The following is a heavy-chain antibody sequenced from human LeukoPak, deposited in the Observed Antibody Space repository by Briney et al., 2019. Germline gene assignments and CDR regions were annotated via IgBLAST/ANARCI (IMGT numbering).Heavy chain of an antibody. D-gene: IGHD3-22*01. Sequence: GGSLRLSCAASGFTFSAYGVTWVRQAPGKGLEWVSSITGDGGGADYAGSVKGRFTISRENSKNTAWLQLCSLRAEDTAVYYCARGDGRGWLVHYWGQGTLVTVSS. CDR3: ARGDGRGWLVHY. CDR1: GFTFSAYG. V-gene: IGHV3-23*01. J-gene: IGHJ4*02. CDR2: ITGDGGGA.